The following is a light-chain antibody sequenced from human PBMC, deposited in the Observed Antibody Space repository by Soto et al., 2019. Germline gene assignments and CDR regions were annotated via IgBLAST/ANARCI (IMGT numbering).Light chain of an antibody. CDR2: EVS. Sequence: QSVLTQPASVSGSPGQSITISCTGTSSDVGRYNLVSWYQQHPGKAPKLIIYEVSKWPSGVSNRFSGSKSGNTAALTISGLQAEDEADYYCCSYAGSTTYVVFGGGTNVTVL. J-gene: IGLJ2*01. CDR3: CSYAGSTTYVV. CDR1: SSDVGRYNL. V-gene: IGLV2-23*02.